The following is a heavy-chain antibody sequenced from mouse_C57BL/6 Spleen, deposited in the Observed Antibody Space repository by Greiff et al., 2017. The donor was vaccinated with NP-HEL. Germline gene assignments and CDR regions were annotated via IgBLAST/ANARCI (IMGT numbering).Heavy chain of an antibody. J-gene: IGHJ2*01. D-gene: IGHD1-1*01. Sequence: EVKVVESGGDLVKPGGSLKLSCAASGFTFSSYGMSWVRQTPDKRLEWVATISSGGSYTYYPDSVKGRFTISRDNAKNTLYLQMSSLKSEDTAMYYCARHPGSSYFDYWGQGTTLTVSS. CDR2: ISSGGSYT. CDR3: ARHPGSSYFDY. CDR1: GFTFSSYG. V-gene: IGHV5-6*01.